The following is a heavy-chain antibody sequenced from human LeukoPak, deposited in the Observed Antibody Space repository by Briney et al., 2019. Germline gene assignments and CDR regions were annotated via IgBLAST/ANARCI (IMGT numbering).Heavy chain of an antibody. D-gene: IGHD2-8*01. J-gene: IGHJ4*02. CDR3: ASDHCTNGVCYTDYFDY. CDR1: GFTFSSYS. CDR2: ISSSSSYI. V-gene: IGHV3-21*01. Sequence: PGGSLRLSCAASGFTFSSYSMNWVRQAPGKGLEWVSSISSSSSYIYYADSVKGRFTISRDNAKNSLYLQMNSLRAEDTAVYYCASDHCTNGVCYTDYFDYWGRGTLVTVSS.